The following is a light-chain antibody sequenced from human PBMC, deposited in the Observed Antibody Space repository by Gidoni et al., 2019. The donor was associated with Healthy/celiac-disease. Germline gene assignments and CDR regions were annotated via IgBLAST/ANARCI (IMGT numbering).Light chain of an antibody. CDR3: AAWDDSLRGV. V-gene: IGLV1-44*01. CDR1: SSNIGSNT. Sequence: QSVLTQPPSASGTPGQRVTISCSGSSSNIGSNTVNWYQQLPGTAPKLLIYRNNQRPSGFPDRFSGSKSGTSASLAISGLQSEDEADYYCAAWDDSLRGVFGTGTKVTVL. CDR2: RNN. J-gene: IGLJ1*01.